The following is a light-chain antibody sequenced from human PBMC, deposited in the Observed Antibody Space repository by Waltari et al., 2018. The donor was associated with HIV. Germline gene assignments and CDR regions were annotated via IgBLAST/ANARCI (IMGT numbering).Light chain of an antibody. CDR3: QVWDTTTDHSYV. V-gene: IGLV3-21*02. J-gene: IGLJ1*01. CDR1: NIGSKS. Sequence: SYVVTQPPSLSVAPGQTARISCGGNNIGSKSVHWYQQRPGQAPVLVVHEDSDRPSGIPGRFSCSNSANAATLAISRVEAGDEADYYCQVWDTTTDHSYVFGTGTKVTVL. CDR2: EDS.